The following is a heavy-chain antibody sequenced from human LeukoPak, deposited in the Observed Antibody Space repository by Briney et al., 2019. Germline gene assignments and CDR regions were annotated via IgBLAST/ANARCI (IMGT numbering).Heavy chain of an antibody. CDR1: GFTMSNYG. V-gene: IGHV3-23*01. D-gene: IGHD3/OR15-3a*01. J-gene: IGHJ4*02. CDR2: IRSAVDTT. CDR3: AKHFCTGLDCSLFDS. Sequence: PGGSLRLSCAASGFTMSNYGVSWVRQAPGKGLEWVSGIRSAVDTTHYADSVKGRFIISRDDSKNTLSLQLNSLRPEDTVLYYCAKHFCTGLDCSLFDSWGQGTLVTVSS.